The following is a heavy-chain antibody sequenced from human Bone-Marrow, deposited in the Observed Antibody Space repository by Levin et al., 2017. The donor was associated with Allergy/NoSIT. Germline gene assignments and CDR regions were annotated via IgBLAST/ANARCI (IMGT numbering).Heavy chain of an antibody. CDR2: IIPIFGTA. D-gene: IGHD6-19*01. Sequence: ASVKVSCKASGGTFSSYAISWVRQAPGQGIEWMGGIIPIFGTANYAQKFQGRVTITADKSTSTAYMELSSLRSEDTAVYYCAREPAVAGPGYLDYWGQGTLVTVSS. CDR1: GGTFSSYA. V-gene: IGHV1-69*06. J-gene: IGHJ4*02. CDR3: AREPAVAGPGYLDY.